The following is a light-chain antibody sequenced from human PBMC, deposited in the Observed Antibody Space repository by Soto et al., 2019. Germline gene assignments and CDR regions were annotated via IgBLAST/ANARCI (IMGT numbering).Light chain of an antibody. CDR2: GAS. CDR3: QQYNSSPGT. V-gene: IGKV3-20*01. J-gene: IGKJ1*01. CDR1: QSVSSSY. Sequence: ILLTQSPCTLALSPGERATLSCRVGQSVSSSYLAWYQQKPGQAPRLLMYGASSRATGIPARFSGSASGTDFTLTISSLQSEDFEVYYCQQYNSSPGTFGQGTKVDIK.